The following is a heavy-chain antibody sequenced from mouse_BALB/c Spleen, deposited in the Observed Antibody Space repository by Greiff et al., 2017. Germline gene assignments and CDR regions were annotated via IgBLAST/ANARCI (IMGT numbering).Heavy chain of an antibody. CDR2: IRNKANGYTT. CDR3: ARGIYYDYDGLAMDD. V-gene: IGHV7-3*02. D-gene: IGHD2-4*01. CDR1: GFTFTDYY. J-gene: IGHJ4*01. Sequence: EVKVVESGGGLVQPGGSLRLSCATSGFTFTDYYMSWVRQPPGKALEWLGFIRNKANGYTTEYSASVKGRFTISRDNSQSILYLQMNTLRAEDSATYYCARGIYYDYDGLAMDDWGQGTSVTVSS.